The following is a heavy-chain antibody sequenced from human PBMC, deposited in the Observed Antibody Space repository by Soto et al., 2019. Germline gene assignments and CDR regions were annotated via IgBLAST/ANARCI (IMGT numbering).Heavy chain of an antibody. Sequence: ASVKVSCKASGFSFTGYYIHWLRQAPGQGPEWMGWINAHSGGTEYAQKFQGRVTLTRDTSIATAYLTLTSLTSDDTALYYCAKDLTRQLAYWLDPWGQGTQVTVSS. V-gene: IGHV1-2*02. J-gene: IGHJ5*02. D-gene: IGHD6-6*01. CDR2: INAHSGGT. CDR1: GFSFTGYY. CDR3: AKDLTRQLAYWLDP.